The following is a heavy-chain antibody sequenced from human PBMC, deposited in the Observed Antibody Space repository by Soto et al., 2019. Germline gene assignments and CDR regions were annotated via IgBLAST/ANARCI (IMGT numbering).Heavy chain of an antibody. CDR2: INPSGGST. Sequence: QVQLVQSGAEVKKPGASVKVSCKASGYTFTSYYMHWVRQAPGQGLEWMGIINPSGGSTSYAQKFQGRVTMTRDTSTSTVYMELSSLRSEDTAVYYCARVQLRAEDYYYYYYMDVWGKGTTVTVSS. D-gene: IGHD1-7*01. V-gene: IGHV1-46*03. J-gene: IGHJ6*03. CDR1: GYTFTSYY. CDR3: ARVQLRAEDYYYYYYMDV.